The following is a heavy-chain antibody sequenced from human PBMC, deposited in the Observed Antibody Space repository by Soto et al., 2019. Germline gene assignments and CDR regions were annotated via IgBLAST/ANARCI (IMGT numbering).Heavy chain of an antibody. J-gene: IGHJ5*02. V-gene: IGHV4-59*08. D-gene: IGHD2-2*01. CDR1: GGSISPYY. Sequence: PSETLSLTCTFSGGSISPYYWAWIRQPPGKGLEWVGYIYYSGSTSYNPSLKSRVTLSLETSKSQFSLRLSSVTASDTAVYYCARLGEYYQSLDPWGQGTLVTVSS. CDR2: IYYSGST. CDR3: ARLGEYYQSLDP.